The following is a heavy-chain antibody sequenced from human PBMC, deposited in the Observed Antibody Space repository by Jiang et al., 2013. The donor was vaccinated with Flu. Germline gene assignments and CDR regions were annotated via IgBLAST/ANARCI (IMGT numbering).Heavy chain of an antibody. CDR3: ARGLRPPRIDS. Sequence: LLKPSETLSLTCAVSGGSFNDYYWTWIRQPPGKGLEWIGEINLGGRTNSNPSLKSRVTISVDTSKNQFSLRLGSVTAADTAVYYCARGLRPPRIDSWGQGTLVTVSS. V-gene: IGHV4-34*01. CDR1: GGSFNDYY. D-gene: IGHD3-3*01. CDR2: INLGGRT. J-gene: IGHJ4*02.